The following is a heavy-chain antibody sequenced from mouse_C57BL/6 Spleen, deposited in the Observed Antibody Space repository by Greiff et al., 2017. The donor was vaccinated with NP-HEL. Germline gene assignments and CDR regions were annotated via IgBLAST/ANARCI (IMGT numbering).Heavy chain of an antibody. CDR1: GFSLTSYG. J-gene: IGHJ4*01. Sequence: QVQLQQSGPGLVQPSQSLSITCTVSGFSLTSYGVHWVRQSPGKGLEWLGVIWSGGGTDYNAAFISSLTISKDNSKSQVFFKMNSLQADVTAIYYCARDYAGGYYAMDYWGQGTSVTVSS. CDR3: ARDYAGGYYAMDY. D-gene: IGHD2-4*01. CDR2: IWSGGGT. V-gene: IGHV2-2*01.